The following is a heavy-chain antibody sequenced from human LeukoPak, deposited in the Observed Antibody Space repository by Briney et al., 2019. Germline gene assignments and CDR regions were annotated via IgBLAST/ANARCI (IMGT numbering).Heavy chain of an antibody. Sequence: GGSLRLSCAVSGLTFRSFWMSWVRQAPGKGLEWVANINQDGSEKYFVDSVRGRFTISRDNSKNSLHLEMNTLGAEDAALYYCARERDGRFFDYWGQGTLVTVSS. CDR3: ARERDGRFFDY. D-gene: IGHD5-24*01. J-gene: IGHJ4*02. V-gene: IGHV3-7*01. CDR1: GLTFRSFW. CDR2: INQDGSEK.